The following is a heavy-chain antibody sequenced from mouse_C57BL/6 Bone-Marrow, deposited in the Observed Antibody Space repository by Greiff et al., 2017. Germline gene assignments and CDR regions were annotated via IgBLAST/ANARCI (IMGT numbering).Heavy chain of an antibody. V-gene: IGHV14-4*01. CDR3: SSFDGNYFDF. J-gene: IGHJ2*01. CDR2: IDPEIGDT. CDR1: GFNIKDDY. Sequence: VQLQQSGAELVRPGASVKLSCTASGFNIKDDYIHWVKQRPEQGLEWIGWIDPEIGDTEYASKFQGKATITSDKSSNTAYLQLSSLTSEDTAVYYYSSFDGNYFDFWGQGTPLTVAS. D-gene: IGHD2-3*01.